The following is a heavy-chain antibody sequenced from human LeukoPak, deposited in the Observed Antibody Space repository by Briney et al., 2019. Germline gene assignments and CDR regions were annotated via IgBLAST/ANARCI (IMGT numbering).Heavy chain of an antibody. CDR2: IKSKTDGGTT. CDR3: ARSRGDRSSSWEPLDY. V-gene: IGHV3-15*01. D-gene: IGHD6-13*01. Sequence: GSLRLSCAASGFTFSNAWMSWVRQAPGKGLEWVGRIKSKTDGGTTDYAAPVKGRFTISRDDSKNTLYLQMNSLKTEDTAVYYCARSRGDRSSSWEPLDYWGQGTLVTVSS. J-gene: IGHJ4*02. CDR1: GFTFSNAW.